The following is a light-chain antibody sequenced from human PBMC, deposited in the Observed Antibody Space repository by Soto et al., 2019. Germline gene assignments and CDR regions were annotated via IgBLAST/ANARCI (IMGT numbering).Light chain of an antibody. V-gene: IGLV2-23*03. CDR1: SSDVGRYNL. Sequence: QSALTQPASVSGSPGQSITISCTGSSSDVGRYNLVSWYQQHPGKAPKVMIYEGSKRPSGVSNRVSGSNSDNTASLTTSGLQAEDVAHYYGCSYAGSSIFHVIFGGGTKLTV. CDR3: CSYAGSSIFHVI. J-gene: IGLJ2*01. CDR2: EGS.